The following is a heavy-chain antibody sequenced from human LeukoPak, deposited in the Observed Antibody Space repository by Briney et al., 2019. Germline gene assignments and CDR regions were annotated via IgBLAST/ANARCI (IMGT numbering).Heavy chain of an antibody. J-gene: IGHJ3*02. CDR1: GGSISSYY. CDR3: ARVSPAVGAFDI. V-gene: IGHV4-59*01. Sequence: PSETLSLTCTVSGGSISSYYWSWIRQPPGKGLEWSGYFYYSGSSNYNPSLKSRVTISGDTSKNQFSLKLSSVTAADTAIYYCARVSPAVGAFDIWGRGTMVTVSS. D-gene: IGHD6-13*01. CDR2: FYYSGSS.